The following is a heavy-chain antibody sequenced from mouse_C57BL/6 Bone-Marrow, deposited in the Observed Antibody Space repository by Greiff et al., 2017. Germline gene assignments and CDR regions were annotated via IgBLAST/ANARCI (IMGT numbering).Heavy chain of an antibody. D-gene: IGHD2-1*01. CDR1: GFNIKDDY. Sequence: VQLQQSGAELVRPGASVKLSCTASGFNIKDDYMHWVKQRPEQGLEWIGWIDPENGDTEYASKFQGKATITADTSSNTAYLQLSSLTSEDTAVYYCTTTLSTGPYVDYWGQGTTLTVSS. CDR3: TTTLSTGPYVDY. J-gene: IGHJ2*01. CDR2: IDPENGDT. V-gene: IGHV14-4*01.